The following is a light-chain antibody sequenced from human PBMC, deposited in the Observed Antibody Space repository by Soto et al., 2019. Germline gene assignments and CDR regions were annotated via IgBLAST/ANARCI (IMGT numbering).Light chain of an antibody. Sequence: DIQMTQSPSTLSASVGDSVTITCRASQSISPWLAWYQQKPGKAPTLLIYKASSLEGGVASRFSGSGSGTDVNITISSLQRDDFATYYFQQYNTYPLTFGGGTTVEIK. V-gene: IGKV1-5*03. CDR1: QSISPW. J-gene: IGKJ4*01. CDR2: KAS. CDR3: QQYNTYPLT.